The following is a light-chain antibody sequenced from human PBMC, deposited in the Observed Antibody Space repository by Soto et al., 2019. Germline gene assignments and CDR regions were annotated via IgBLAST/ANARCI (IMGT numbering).Light chain of an antibody. J-gene: IGKJ1*01. CDR3: QQRYSWLRA. CDR2: SGD. CDR1: QSVSSS. V-gene: IGKV3-11*01. Sequence: EVVGTQSPDSLSLSPGETATLSCRASQSVSSSVAWYQHKPGQSPRLVVYSGDKRAPGIPARFSGSGSGTDFTLTISSLESDDFAIYYCQQRYSWLRAFGPGTKVDI.